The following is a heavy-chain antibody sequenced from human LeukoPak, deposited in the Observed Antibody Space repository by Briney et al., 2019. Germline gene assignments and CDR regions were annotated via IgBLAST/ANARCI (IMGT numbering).Heavy chain of an antibody. CDR3: AKGKDPWKSTAISDFDY. CDR2: IRYDGSNK. Sequence: PGGSLRLSCAASGFTFSTYGMHWVRQAPGKGLEWVAFIRYDGSNKYYVDSVKGRFTISRDNSKNTLYLQMNSLRGEDTAVYFCAKGKDPWKSTAISDFDYWGQGTLVTVSS. V-gene: IGHV3-30*02. J-gene: IGHJ4*02. CDR1: GFTFSTYG. D-gene: IGHD1-1*01.